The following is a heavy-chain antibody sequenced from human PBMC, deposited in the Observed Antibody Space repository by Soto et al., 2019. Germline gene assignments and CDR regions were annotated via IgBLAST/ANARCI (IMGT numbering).Heavy chain of an antibody. CDR2: IYSDGTT. CDR3: TRDPRMTDF. V-gene: IGHV3-53*01. J-gene: IGHJ4*02. Sequence: PGGSLRLSCAASGFTVSSNYMNWVRQAPGKGLEWVSIIYSDGTTSYADSVKGRFIISRDNAKNSLYLHMNSLRAEDAAVYYCTRDPRMTDFWGQGTLVTVSS. CDR1: GFTVSSNY.